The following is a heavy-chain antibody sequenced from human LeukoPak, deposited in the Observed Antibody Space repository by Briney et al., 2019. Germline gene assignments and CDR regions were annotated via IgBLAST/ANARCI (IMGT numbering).Heavy chain of an antibody. V-gene: IGHV3-23*01. Sequence: GSLRLSCAASGFTFISYAMSWVRQAPGKGLEWVSAISGSGGSTYYADSVKGRFTISRDNSKNTLYLQMNSLRAEDTAVYYCAKDLTMIVVASPDDAFDIWGQGTMVTVSS. D-gene: IGHD3-22*01. CDR3: AKDLTMIVVASPDDAFDI. CDR2: ISGSGGST. CDR1: GFTFISYA. J-gene: IGHJ3*02.